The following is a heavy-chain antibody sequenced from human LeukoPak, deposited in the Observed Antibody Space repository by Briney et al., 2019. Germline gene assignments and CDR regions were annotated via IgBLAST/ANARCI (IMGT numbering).Heavy chain of an antibody. D-gene: IGHD3-22*01. CDR1: GGSFSGYY. CDR2: INHSGNT. Sequence: SETLSLTCAVYGGSFSGYYWSWIRQPPGKGLEWIGEINHSGNTNYNPSLKSRVTISLDTSKNQFSLKLSSVTAADTAVYYCARGPYYDSSGYCVVWGQGIPVTVSS. V-gene: IGHV4-34*01. CDR3: ARGPYYDSSGYCVV. J-gene: IGHJ4*02.